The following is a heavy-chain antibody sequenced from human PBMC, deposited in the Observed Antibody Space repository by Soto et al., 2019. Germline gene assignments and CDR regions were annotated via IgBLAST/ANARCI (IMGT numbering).Heavy chain of an antibody. J-gene: IGHJ5*02. Sequence: SETRSLTCNVTGGSTSGSCWSWVRQSPGKGLEWIGYIHYSGTTTYSPSLRSRVTISLDPSESQFSLKLTSVTAADTAIYYCARESIGGWLLSWGRGSLVTFSS. V-gene: IGHV4-59*01. CDR2: IHYSGTT. D-gene: IGHD5-12*01. CDR1: GGSTSGSC. CDR3: ARESIGGWLLS.